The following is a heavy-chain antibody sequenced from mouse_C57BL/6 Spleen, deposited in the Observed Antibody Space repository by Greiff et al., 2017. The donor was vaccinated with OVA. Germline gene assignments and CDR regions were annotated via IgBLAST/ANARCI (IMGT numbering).Heavy chain of an antibody. CDR1: GYTFTSYW. CDR2: IHPNSGST. Sequence: VQLQQPGAELVKPGASVKLSCKASGYTFTSYWMHWVKQRPGQGLEWIGMIHPNSGSTKYNEKFKSKATLTVDKSSSTAYMQLSILTSEDSAVYYCARRGVVAPYWYFDVWGTGTTVTVSS. J-gene: IGHJ1*03. V-gene: IGHV1-64*01. CDR3: ARRGVVAPYWYFDV. D-gene: IGHD1-1*01.